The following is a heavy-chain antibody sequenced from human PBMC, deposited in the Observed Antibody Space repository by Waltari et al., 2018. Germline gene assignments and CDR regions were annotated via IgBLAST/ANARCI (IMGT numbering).Heavy chain of an antibody. CDR3: VTGLTTVTAKDYFDH. D-gene: IGHD4-17*01. Sequence: EVQLVESGGGSVQPGGSLRLSCGASGMTCGNYWRNWVRQAPGKGLEWVANIKQDGSEKNYVDSVEGRFSISRDNAQNSLYLQMNSLRAEDTAIYYCVTGLTTVTAKDYFDHWGQGALVTVSS. J-gene: IGHJ4*02. CDR1: GMTCGNYW. CDR2: IKQDGSEK. V-gene: IGHV3-7*01.